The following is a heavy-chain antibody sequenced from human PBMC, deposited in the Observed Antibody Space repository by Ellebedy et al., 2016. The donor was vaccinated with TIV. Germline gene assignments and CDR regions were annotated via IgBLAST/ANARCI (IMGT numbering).Heavy chain of an antibody. J-gene: IGHJ4*02. Sequence: PGGSLRLSCAASGFTFSSYWMHWVRQAPGQGLVWVSHINTDGSYTTYADSVKGRLTISRDNAKNTLYLQMNGLRVEDTAVYYCARDRNYGSGSHLGYFDYWGQGTLVPVSS. CDR1: GFTFSSYW. CDR3: ARDRNYGSGSHLGYFDY. D-gene: IGHD3-10*01. V-gene: IGHV3-74*01. CDR2: INTDGSYT.